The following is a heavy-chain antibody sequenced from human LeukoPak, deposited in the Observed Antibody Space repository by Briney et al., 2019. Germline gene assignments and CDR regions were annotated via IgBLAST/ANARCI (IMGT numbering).Heavy chain of an antibody. J-gene: IGHJ5*02. CDR3: TIMVRGVIVSWFDP. V-gene: IGHV4-30-4*01. D-gene: IGHD3-10*01. CDR1: VGSISRGDYY. Sequence: SETLSLTCLFSVGSISRGDYYGIWIRRPPGRALEGIGYIYYSGSTYYNPSLKSRVTISVDTSKNQFSLKLSSVTAADAAVYYCTIMVRGVIVSWFDPWGQGTLVTVSS. CDR2: IYYSGST.